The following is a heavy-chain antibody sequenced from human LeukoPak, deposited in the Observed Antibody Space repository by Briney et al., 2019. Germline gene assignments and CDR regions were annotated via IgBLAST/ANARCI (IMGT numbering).Heavy chain of an antibody. CDR3: ARHAGLGQQLDY. D-gene: IGHD6-13*01. V-gene: IGHV4-59*08. J-gene: IGHJ4*02. Sequence: SETLSLTCTVSVGPISNYYWSWIRQPPGKGLEWIGYISYSGSTNYNPSLKSRVTISVDTSKNQFSLKLSSVTAADTAVYCCARHAGLGQQLDYWGQGTLVTVSS. CDR2: ISYSGST. CDR1: VGPISNYY.